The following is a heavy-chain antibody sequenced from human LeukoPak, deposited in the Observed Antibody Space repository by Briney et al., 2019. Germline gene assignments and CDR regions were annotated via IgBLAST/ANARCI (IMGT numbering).Heavy chain of an antibody. CDR1: GFTFSTSW. J-gene: IGHJ6*03. CDR2: IKHDGSEK. Sequence: GGSLRLSCAASGFTFSTSWMTWVRQAPGKGLEFVANIKHDGSEKYYVDSVQGRFTISRDNVKNSLYLQMNSLRAEDTAVYYCARGSRSTVTTGNYYYYYYMDVWGKGTTVTVSS. CDR3: ARGSRSTVTTGNYYYYYYMDV. V-gene: IGHV3-7*04. D-gene: IGHD4-17*01.